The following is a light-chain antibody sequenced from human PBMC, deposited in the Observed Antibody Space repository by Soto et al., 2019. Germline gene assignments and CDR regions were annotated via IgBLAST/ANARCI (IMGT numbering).Light chain of an antibody. J-gene: IGLJ1*01. CDR3: SSYTAGGTI. CDR1: SGDVCGYYY. V-gene: IGLV2-14*01. CDR2: EVS. Sequence: QSALTQPASVSGSPGQSITISCTGTSGDVCGYYYVSWYQQLPGKAPKLMISEVSNRPSGVSNRFSGSKSGNTASLTISGLQAEDEADYYCSSYTAGGTIFGTGTKATVL.